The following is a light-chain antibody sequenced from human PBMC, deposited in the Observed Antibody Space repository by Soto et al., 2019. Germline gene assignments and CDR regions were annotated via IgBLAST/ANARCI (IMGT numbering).Light chain of an antibody. Sequence: DIQMTQSPSSLSASVGDRVTIICLASQDINNYLNWYQQKPGKAPKLLIYDSSNLEIGVPSRFSGSGSGTRFSFTISSLQPEDIATYYCQQFDNLPFTFGQGTRLEIK. CDR2: DSS. J-gene: IGKJ5*01. CDR1: QDINNY. V-gene: IGKV1-33*01. CDR3: QQFDNLPFT.